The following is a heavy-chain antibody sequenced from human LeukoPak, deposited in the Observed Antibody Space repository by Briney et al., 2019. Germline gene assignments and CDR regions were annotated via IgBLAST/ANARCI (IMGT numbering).Heavy chain of an antibody. V-gene: IGHV3-23*01. Sequence: GGSLRLSCAASGFTFSSYAMSWVRQAPGKGLEWVSAISGSGGSTYYADSVKGRFTISRDNSKNTLYLQMNSLRTEDTAVYYCARGYSGYDLGDYWGQGTLVTVSS. CDR1: GFTFSSYA. D-gene: IGHD5-12*01. J-gene: IGHJ4*02. CDR2: ISGSGGST. CDR3: ARGYSGYDLGDY.